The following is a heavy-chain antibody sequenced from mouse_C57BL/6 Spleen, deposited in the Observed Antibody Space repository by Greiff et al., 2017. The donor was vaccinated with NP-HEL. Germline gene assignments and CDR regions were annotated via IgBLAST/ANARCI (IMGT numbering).Heavy chain of an antibody. Sequence: QVQLKESGPGILQSSQTLSLTCSFSGFSLSTSGMGVSWIRQPSGKGLEWLAHIYWDDDKRYNPSLKSRLTISKDTSRNQVFLKITSVDTADTATYYCARIYYGNYVYAMDYWGQGTSVTVSS. CDR1: GFSLSTSGMG. J-gene: IGHJ4*01. CDR2: IYWDDDK. D-gene: IGHD2-1*01. V-gene: IGHV8-12*01. CDR3: ARIYYGNYVYAMDY.